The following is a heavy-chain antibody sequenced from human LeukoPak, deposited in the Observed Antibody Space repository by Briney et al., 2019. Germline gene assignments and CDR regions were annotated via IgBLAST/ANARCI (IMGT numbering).Heavy chain of an antibody. J-gene: IGHJ4*02. CDR1: GFTFSTFD. CDR2: ISGSGGST. Sequence: GGSLRLSCAASGFTFSTFDMSWVRQAPGKGLEWVSSISGSGGSTYYADSVKGRFTISRDNSKSILYLQMNSLRAEDTAVYYCARAESGYDLLIDYWGQGTLVTVSS. V-gene: IGHV3-23*01. CDR3: ARAESGYDLLIDY. D-gene: IGHD5-12*01.